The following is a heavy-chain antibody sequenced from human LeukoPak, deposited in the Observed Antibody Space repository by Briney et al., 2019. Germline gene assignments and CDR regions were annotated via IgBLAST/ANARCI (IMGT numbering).Heavy chain of an antibody. D-gene: IGHD2-15*01. V-gene: IGHV1-69*02. Sequence: VASVKVSCKASGGTFSSYTISWVRQAPGQGLDWMGRIIPILGIANYAQKFQGRVTITADKSTSTAYMELSSLRSEDTAVYYCARNAPGYCSGGSCYSGYYFDYWGQGTLVTVSS. J-gene: IGHJ4*02. CDR2: IIPILGIA. CDR3: ARNAPGYCSGGSCYSGYYFDY. CDR1: GGTFSSYT.